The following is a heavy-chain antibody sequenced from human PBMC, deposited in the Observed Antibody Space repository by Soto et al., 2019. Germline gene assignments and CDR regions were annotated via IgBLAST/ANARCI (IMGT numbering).Heavy chain of an antibody. Sequence: GGSLRLSCAASGFTVSSNYMSWVRQAPGKGLEWVSVIYSGGSTYYADSVKGRFTISRHNSKNTLYLQMNSLRAEDTAVYYCARGSGTYSTGYYSYYGMDVWGQGTTVTVSS. J-gene: IGHJ6*02. V-gene: IGHV3-53*01. D-gene: IGHD1-26*01. CDR1: GFTVSSNY. CDR3: ARGSGTYSTGYYSYYGMDV. CDR2: IYSGGST.